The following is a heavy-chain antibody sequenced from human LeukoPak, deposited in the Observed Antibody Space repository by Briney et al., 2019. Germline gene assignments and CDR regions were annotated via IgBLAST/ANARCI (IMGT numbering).Heavy chain of an antibody. CDR1: GFTFSSYE. D-gene: IGHD3-10*01. CDR2: ISSSGSTI. V-gene: IGHV3-48*03. Sequence: GGSLRLSCAASGFTFSSYEMNWVRQAPGKGLEWVSYISSSGSTIYYADSVKGRFTISRDNAKNSLYLQMNSLRAEDTAVYYCAKREVRGVISPLYYFDYWGQGTLVTISS. J-gene: IGHJ4*02. CDR3: AKREVRGVISPLYYFDY.